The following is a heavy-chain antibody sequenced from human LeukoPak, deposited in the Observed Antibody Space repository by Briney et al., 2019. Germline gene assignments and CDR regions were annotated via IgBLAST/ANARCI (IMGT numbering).Heavy chain of an antibody. D-gene: IGHD5-12*01. J-gene: IGHJ4*02. CDR1: GGTFSSYA. Sequence: GASVKVSCKASGGTFSSYAIIWVRQAPGQGLEWMGGIIPIFGTANYAQKFQGRVTITADESTSTAYMELSSLRSEDTAVYYCARAGHSGYDGARFFDYWGQGTLVTVSS. CDR3: ARAGHSGYDGARFFDY. CDR2: IIPIFGTA. V-gene: IGHV1-69*13.